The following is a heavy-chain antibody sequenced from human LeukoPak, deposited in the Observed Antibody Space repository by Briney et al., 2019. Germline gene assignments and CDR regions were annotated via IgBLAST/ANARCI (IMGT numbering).Heavy chain of an antibody. J-gene: IGHJ4*02. D-gene: IGHD3-10*01. Sequence: SETLSLTCSVSGGSISSSSYFWGWIRQPPGKGPEWIGNVYYTGSTYYTPTLKSRVTISADTSKNQFSLKLSSVTAADTAVYYCARHRDHYGSESYYFDYWGQGILVTVSS. CDR2: VYYTGST. CDR3: ARHRDHYGSESYYFDY. CDR1: GGSISSSSYF. V-gene: IGHV4-39*01.